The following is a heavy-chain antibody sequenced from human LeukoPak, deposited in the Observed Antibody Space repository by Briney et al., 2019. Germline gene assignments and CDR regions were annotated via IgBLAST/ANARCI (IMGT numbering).Heavy chain of an antibody. D-gene: IGHD2-21*01. CDR1: GFTFSDYH. J-gene: IGHJ4*02. CDR2: ITYSGSET. V-gene: IGHV3-48*03. Sequence: PGGSLRLSCAASGFTFSDYHMNWVRQAPGKGLEWVSYITYSGSETNYADSVKGRFTISRDNAKNSLYLQMSSLRAEDTAVYYCARVVGSPKLYLDSWGQGILVTVSS. CDR3: ARVVGSPKLYLDS.